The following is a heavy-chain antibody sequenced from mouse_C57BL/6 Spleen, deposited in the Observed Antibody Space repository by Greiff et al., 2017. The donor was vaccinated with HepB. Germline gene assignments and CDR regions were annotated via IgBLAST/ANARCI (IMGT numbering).Heavy chain of an antibody. CDR3: ARRGNGYWAKGAMDY. J-gene: IGHJ4*01. CDR1: GYTFTDYN. CDR2: INPNNGGT. V-gene: IGHV1-18*01. Sequence: VQLQQSGPELVKPGASVKIPCKASGYTFTDYNMDWVKQSHGKSLEWIGDINPNNGGTIYNQKFKGKATLTVDKSSSTAYMELRSLTSEDTAVYYCARRGNGYWAKGAMDYWGQGTSVTVSS. D-gene: IGHD2-3*01.